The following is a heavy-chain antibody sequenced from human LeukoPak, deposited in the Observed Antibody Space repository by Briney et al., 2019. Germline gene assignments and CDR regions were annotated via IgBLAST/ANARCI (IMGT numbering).Heavy chain of an antibody. D-gene: IGHD2-2*01. Sequence: GSLRLSCAASGFTFSSYAMTWVRQAPGKGLEWVSAISGSGGNTYYADSVKGRFTISRDNSKNTLYLQMNSLRAEDTAVYYCAKARNAYHFDYWGQGTLVTVSS. J-gene: IGHJ4*02. CDR1: GFTFSSYA. V-gene: IGHV3-23*01. CDR3: AKARNAYHFDY. CDR2: ISGSGGNT.